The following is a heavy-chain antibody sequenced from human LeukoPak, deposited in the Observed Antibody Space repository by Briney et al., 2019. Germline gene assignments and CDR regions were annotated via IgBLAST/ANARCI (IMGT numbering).Heavy chain of an antibody. J-gene: IGHJ4*02. V-gene: IGHV1-18*01. CDR3: ARDDRQRRHFDY. Sequence: ASVKVSCKASGYTFTSYGISWVRQAPGQGLECMGWISAYNGNTNYAQKLQGRVTMTTDTSTSTAYMELRSLRSDDTAVYYCARDDRQRRHFDYWGQGTLVTVSS. D-gene: IGHD6-25*01. CDR1: GYTFTSYG. CDR2: ISAYNGNT.